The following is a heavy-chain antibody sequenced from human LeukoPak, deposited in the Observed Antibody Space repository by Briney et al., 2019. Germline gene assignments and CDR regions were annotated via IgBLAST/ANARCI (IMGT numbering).Heavy chain of an antibody. D-gene: IGHD4-17*01. CDR3: ARVADYGDYVGGDWIDP. CDR2: IYSTGSA. V-gene: IGHV4-61*02. Sequence: SETLSLTCTVSGASISSGSYYWSWIRQPAGKGLEWIGRIYSTGSANYNPSLKSRVTMSVDTSENQFSLKLSSVTAADTAVYYCARVADYGDYVGGDWIDPWGQGTLVTVSS. CDR1: GASISSGSYY. J-gene: IGHJ5*02.